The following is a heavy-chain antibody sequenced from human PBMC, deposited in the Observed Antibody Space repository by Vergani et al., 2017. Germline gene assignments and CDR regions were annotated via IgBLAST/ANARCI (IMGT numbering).Heavy chain of an antibody. CDR3: ARMGGYDEGDAFRIGYFDS. CDR2: INHSGST. D-gene: IGHD3-22*01. Sequence: QVQLQQWGAGLLKPSETLSLTCAVYGRSFSGYYWSWIRQPPGKGLEWIGEINHSGSTNYNPSLKSRVTISVDTSKNQFSLKLSSVTAADTAVYYCARMGGYDEGDAFRIGYFDSWGPGILVTVSS. V-gene: IGHV4-34*01. CDR1: GRSFSGYY. J-gene: IGHJ4*02.